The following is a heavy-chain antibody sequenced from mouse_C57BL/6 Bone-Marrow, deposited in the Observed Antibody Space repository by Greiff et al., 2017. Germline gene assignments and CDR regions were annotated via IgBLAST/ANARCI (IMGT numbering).Heavy chain of an antibody. CDR1: GYTFTSYW. D-gene: IGHD1-1*01. Sequence: QVQLQQPGAELVKPGASVKLSCKASGYTFTSYWMHWVKQRPGQGLEWIGMIHPNSGSTNYNAKFKSKATLTVDKSSSTAYMQLSSLTSEDSAVYYCYGGSMWFAYWGQGTLVTVSA. J-gene: IGHJ3*01. V-gene: IGHV1-64*01. CDR3: YGGSMWFAY. CDR2: IHPNSGST.